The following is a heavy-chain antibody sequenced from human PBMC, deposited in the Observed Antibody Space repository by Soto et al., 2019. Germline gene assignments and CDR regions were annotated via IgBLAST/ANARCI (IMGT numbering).Heavy chain of an antibody. Sequence: SQTLSLTCAISGDSVSSNSAAWNWIRQSPSRGLERLGRTYYRSKWYNDYAVSVKSRITINPDTSKNQFSLQLNSVTPEDTAVYYCARDLQQLLGHYYYGMDVWGQGTTVTVSS. CDR1: GDSVSSNSAA. CDR2: TYYRSKWYN. CDR3: ARDLQQLLGHYYYGMDV. J-gene: IGHJ6*02. V-gene: IGHV6-1*01. D-gene: IGHD6-13*01.